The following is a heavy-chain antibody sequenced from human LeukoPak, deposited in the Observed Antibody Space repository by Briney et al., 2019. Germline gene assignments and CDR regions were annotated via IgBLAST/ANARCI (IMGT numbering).Heavy chain of an antibody. CDR2: ISSSSSTI. D-gene: IGHD1-14*01. J-gene: IGHJ5*02. V-gene: IGHV3-48*04. CDR3: ARDGRPREPAGS. CDR1: GFTFSSYS. Sequence: GGSLRLSCAASGFTFSSYSMNWVRQAPGKGLEWVSSISSSSSTIYYADSVKGRFTISRDNAKNSPYLQMNSLRAEDTAVYYCARDGRPREPAGSWGQGTLVTVSS.